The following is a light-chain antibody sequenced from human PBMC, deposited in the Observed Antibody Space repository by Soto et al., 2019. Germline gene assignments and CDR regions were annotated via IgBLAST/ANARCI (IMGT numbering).Light chain of an antibody. CDR1: QDMSNY. J-gene: IGKJ4*01. V-gene: IGKV1-33*01. CDR3: QQYDNLPT. CDR2: DAS. Sequence: DIQMTQSPSSLSASVGDRVTITCQASQDMSNYLNWYQQKPGKAPKLLIYDASNLETGVPSRFSGSGSGTDFTFNISSLQPEDIATQYCQQYDNLPTFGGGTKVEIK.